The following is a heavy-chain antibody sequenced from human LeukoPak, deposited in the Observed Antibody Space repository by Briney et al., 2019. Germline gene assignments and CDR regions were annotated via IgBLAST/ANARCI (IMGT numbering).Heavy chain of an antibody. CDR1: GGAFTNYA. J-gene: IGHJ6*02. D-gene: IGHD3-22*01. CDR3: ATKYFCDSSGYQTNNPYDYYGMDV. V-gene: IGHV1-69*04. CDR2: VIPILGVE. Sequence: SVKVSCKASGGAFTNYAINWVRQAPGQGLEWMGRVIPILGVENYAQKFQGRVTITADTSTSAAYMELSSLRSEDTAVYYCATKYFCDSSGYQTNNPYDYYGMDVWGQGTTVTVSS.